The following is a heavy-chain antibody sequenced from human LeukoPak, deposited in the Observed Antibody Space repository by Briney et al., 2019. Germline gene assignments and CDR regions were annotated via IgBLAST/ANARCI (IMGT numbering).Heavy chain of an antibody. CDR2: IYPGDSDT. V-gene: IGHV5-51*01. D-gene: IGHD2-2*01. Sequence: KFGESQKISCKGSGYSFTNYWIGWARQMPGKGLEWMGTIYPGDSDTRYSPSFQGQVTISADKSISTAYLQWSSLKASDTAMYYCARHRYCSRTACYDMGGYWGQGTLVTVSS. CDR1: GYSFTNYW. J-gene: IGHJ4*02. CDR3: ARHRYCSRTACYDMGGY.